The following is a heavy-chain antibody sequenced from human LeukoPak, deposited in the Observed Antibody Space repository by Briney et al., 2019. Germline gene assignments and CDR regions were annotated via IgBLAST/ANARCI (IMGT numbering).Heavy chain of an antibody. CDR2: ISSSIIYI. V-gene: IGHV3-21*01. Sequence: GGSLRLSCAASGFTFSTYSFNWVRQAPGKGLEWVSSISSSIIYIYYADSVKGRFTISRDNAKSSLYLQMNSLRAEDTAVYYCARGGQGNWPTPFDYWGQGTLVTVSS. CDR3: ARGGQGNWPTPFDY. CDR1: GFTFSTYS. J-gene: IGHJ4*02. D-gene: IGHD1-1*01.